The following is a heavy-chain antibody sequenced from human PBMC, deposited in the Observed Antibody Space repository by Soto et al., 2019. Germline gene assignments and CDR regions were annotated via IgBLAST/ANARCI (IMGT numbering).Heavy chain of an antibody. Sequence: QVHLVQSGAEVKKPGASVKVSCKASGYTFENYYIHWVRQAPGQGLEWLGILDPTGGRTTYAQKFQDRVTMTRDTSTSTVYMELTSLRSNGTALYYCARELQFPHQETGMDVWGQGTTVTVSS. D-gene: IGHD2-15*01. CDR2: LDPTGGRT. CDR3: ARELQFPHQETGMDV. CDR1: GYTFENYY. V-gene: IGHV1-46*02. J-gene: IGHJ6*02.